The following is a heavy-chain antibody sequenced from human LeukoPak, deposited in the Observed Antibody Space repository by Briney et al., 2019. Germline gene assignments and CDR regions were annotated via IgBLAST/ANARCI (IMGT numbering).Heavy chain of an antibody. Sequence: GESLKISCKGSGYSFTSYWIGWVRQMPGKGLEWMGIIYPGDSDTRYSPSFQGQVTISADKSISTAYLQWSSLKASDTAIYYCARHISLSSSASYFDFWGQGTLVTVSS. D-gene: IGHD6-6*01. CDR1: GYSFTSYW. CDR3: ARHISLSSSASYFDF. J-gene: IGHJ4*02. CDR2: IYPGDSDT. V-gene: IGHV5-51*01.